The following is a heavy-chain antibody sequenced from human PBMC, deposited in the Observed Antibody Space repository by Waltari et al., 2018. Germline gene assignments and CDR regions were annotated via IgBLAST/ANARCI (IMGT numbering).Heavy chain of an antibody. V-gene: IGHV3-48*04. CDR3: ATRGGISNWGLDY. D-gene: IGHD7-27*01. Sequence: EVQLVESGGGLVQSGGSLRLSCAASGFTFSTYNMNWVRQAPGKGLEWLSSISSGSGSIYYADSVKGRFTISRDNARNSLYLQMNNLRAEDTAVYYCATRGGISNWGLDYWGQGTLVTVSS. CDR1: GFTFSTYN. CDR2: ISSGSGSI. J-gene: IGHJ4*02.